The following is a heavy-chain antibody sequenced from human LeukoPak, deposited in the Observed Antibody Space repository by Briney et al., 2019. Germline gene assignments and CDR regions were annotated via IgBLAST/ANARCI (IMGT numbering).Heavy chain of an antibody. CDR3: ARDLKAVAGNIDY. Sequence: GGSLRLSCAASRFTFRSYSMNWVRQAPGKGLEWVSSISSTSTYIYYADSMKGRFTISRDNAKNSLYLQMNSLRADDTAVYYCARDLKAVAGNIDYWGQGTLVTVSS. CDR1: RFTFRSYS. V-gene: IGHV3-21*03. J-gene: IGHJ4*02. CDR2: ISSTSTYI. D-gene: IGHD6-13*01.